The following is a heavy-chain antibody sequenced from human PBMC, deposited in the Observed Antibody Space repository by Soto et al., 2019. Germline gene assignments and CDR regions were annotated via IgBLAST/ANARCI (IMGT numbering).Heavy chain of an antibody. CDR3: ARAYYFGSGTSYTLYY. V-gene: IGHV3-30*03. J-gene: IGHJ4*02. D-gene: IGHD3-10*01. CDR1: GFAFSNYG. Sequence: ALRVSCAASGFAFSNYGMHWVRQAPGKGLEWVAAISDDGVSKYYADSAQGRFTISRDNSESAVFLQMNSLRPDDTALYFCARAYYFGSGTSYTLYYWGQGTQVTVSS. CDR2: ISDDGVSK.